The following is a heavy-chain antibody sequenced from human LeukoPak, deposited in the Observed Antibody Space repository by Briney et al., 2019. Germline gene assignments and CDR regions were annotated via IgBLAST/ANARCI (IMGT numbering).Heavy chain of an antibody. D-gene: IGHD5-18*01. J-gene: IGHJ4*02. CDR2: INPNSGGT. CDR1: GYTFTGYY. CDR3: ARGQGYASDYYFDY. Sequence: ASVKVSCKASGYTFTGYYMHWVRRAPGQGLEWMGWINPNSGGTNYAQKFQGRVTMTRDTSISTAYMELSRLRSDDTAVYYCARGQGYASDYYFDYWGQGTLVTVSS. V-gene: IGHV1-2*02.